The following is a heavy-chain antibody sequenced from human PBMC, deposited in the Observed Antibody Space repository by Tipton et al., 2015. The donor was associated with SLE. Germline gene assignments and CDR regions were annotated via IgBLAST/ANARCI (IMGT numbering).Heavy chain of an antibody. CDR1: GGSFSGYY. CDR2: INHSGST. CDR3: ARSLAFPPSVMVRGATRGACDI. D-gene: IGHD3-10*01. J-gene: IGHJ3*02. Sequence: TLSLTCAVYGGSFSGYYWSWIRQPPGKGLEWIGEINHSGSTNYNPSLKSRVTISVDTSKNQFSLKLSSVTAADTAVYYCARSLAFPPSVMVRGATRGACDIWGQGTMVAVSS. V-gene: IGHV4-34*01.